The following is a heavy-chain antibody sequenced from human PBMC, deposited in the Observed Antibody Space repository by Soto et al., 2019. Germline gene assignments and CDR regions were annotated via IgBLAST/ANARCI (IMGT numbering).Heavy chain of an antibody. D-gene: IGHD3-10*01. CDR1: GFTFSSYA. V-gene: IGHV3-23*01. J-gene: IGHJ4*02. CDR3: AKYLHGSGSYPHYFDY. Sequence: PGGSLRLSCAASGFTFSSYAMSWVRQAPGKGLEWGSAISGSGGSTYYADSVKGRFTISRDNSKNTLYLQMNSLRAEDTAVYYCAKYLHGSGSYPHYFDYWGQGTLVTVSS. CDR2: ISGSGGST.